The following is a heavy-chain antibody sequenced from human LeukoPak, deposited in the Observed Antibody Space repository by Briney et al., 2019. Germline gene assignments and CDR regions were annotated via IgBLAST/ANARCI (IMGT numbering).Heavy chain of an antibody. Sequence: ASVKVSCKTSGYTFTGYYMHWVRQAPGQGLEWMGWINPNSGGTNYAQKFQGRVTMTRDTSISTAYMELSRLRSDDTAVYYCARASYYYDSSGPPGTWGQGTLVTVSS. V-gene: IGHV1-2*02. CDR3: ARASYYYDSSGPPGT. J-gene: IGHJ5*02. D-gene: IGHD3-22*01. CDR2: INPNSGGT. CDR1: GYTFTGYY.